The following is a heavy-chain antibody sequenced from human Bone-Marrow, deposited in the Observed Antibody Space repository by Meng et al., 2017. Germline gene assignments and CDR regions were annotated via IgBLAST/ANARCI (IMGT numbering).Heavy chain of an antibody. CDR1: VSTLSGYG. J-gene: IGHJ4*02. CDR3: ARVESGYDSG. D-gene: IGHD5-12*01. CDR2: INTNNRNP. V-gene: IGHV7-4-1*02. Sequence: LRWVLDMKNAVTSVKLFCQSSVSTLSGYGMNWVKQAPEPRVECLGWINTNNRNPTSAQCVRGRFVFSSDTTDSTAYLQNINLKAQATAVYACARVESGYDSGWGQGTLVTVSS.